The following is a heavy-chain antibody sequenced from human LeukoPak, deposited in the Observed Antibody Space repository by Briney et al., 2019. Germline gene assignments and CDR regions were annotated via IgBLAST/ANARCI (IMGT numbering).Heavy chain of an antibody. CDR1: GFTFSNAW. CDR3: TTDGAGSDYGDSNDAFDI. D-gene: IGHD4-17*01. Sequence: GGSLRLSCAASGFTFSNAWMSWVRQAPGKGLEWVGRIKSKTDGGTTDYDATVKGRFTISRDDLKNTLYLQMTSLKTEDTAVYYCTTDGAGSDYGDSNDAFDIWGQGTMVTVSS. J-gene: IGHJ3*02. CDR2: IKSKTDGGTT. V-gene: IGHV3-15*01.